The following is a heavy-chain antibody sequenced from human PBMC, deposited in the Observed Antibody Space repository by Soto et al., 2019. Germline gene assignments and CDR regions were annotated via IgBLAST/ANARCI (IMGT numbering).Heavy chain of an antibody. J-gene: IGHJ6*03. Sequence: SETLSLTCTVSGGSISSSSYYWGWIRQPPGKGLEWIGSIYYSGSTYYNPSLKSRVTISVDTSKNQFSLKLSSVTAADTAVYYCARHRIAALKLGYYYYYMDVWGKGTTVTVSS. V-gene: IGHV4-39*01. CDR2: IYYSGST. CDR3: ARHRIAALKLGYYYYYMDV. CDR1: GGSISSSSYY. D-gene: IGHD6-6*01.